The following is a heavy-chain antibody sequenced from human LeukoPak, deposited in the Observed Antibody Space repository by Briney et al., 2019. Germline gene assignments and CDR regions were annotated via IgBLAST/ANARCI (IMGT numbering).Heavy chain of an antibody. CDR2: FDPEDGET. CDR3: ATPKGSGSFHDAFDI. D-gene: IGHD1-26*01. J-gene: IGHJ3*02. Sequence: ASVKVSCKVSGYTLTELSMHWVRQAPGKGLEWMGGFDPEDGETIYAQKFQGRVTMTEDTSTDTAYMELSSLRSEDTAVYYCATPKGSGSFHDAFDIWGQGTMVTVSS. CDR1: GYTLTELS. V-gene: IGHV1-24*01.